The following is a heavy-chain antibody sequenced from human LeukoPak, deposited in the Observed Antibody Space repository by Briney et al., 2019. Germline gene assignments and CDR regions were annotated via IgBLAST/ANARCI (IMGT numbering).Heavy chain of an antibody. J-gene: IGHJ4*02. D-gene: IGHD3-9*01. V-gene: IGHV3-23*01. CDR3: AKAVRGPDILTGYYTGGYFDY. Sequence: GGSLRLSCAASGFTSSSYAMSWVRQAPGKGLEWVSAISGSGGSTYYADSVKGRFTISRDNSKNTLYLQMNSLRAEDTAVYYCAKAVRGPDILTGYYTGGYFDYWGQGTLVTVSS. CDR2: ISGSGGST. CDR1: GFTSSSYA.